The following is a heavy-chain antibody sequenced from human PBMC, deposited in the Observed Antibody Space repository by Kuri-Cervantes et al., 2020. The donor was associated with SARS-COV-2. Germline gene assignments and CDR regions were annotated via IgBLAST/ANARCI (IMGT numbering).Heavy chain of an antibody. CDR1: GFTFDDYA. Sequence: GGSLRLSCAASGFTFDDYAMHWVRQAPGKGLEWVSGISHTGDTTFYAGSVEGRFTISRDTSRDILYLRLSSLRAEDTATYYCATARTLAGVGGGQGTLVTVSS. V-gene: IGHV3-9*01. J-gene: IGHJ4*02. CDR3: ATARTLAGVG. D-gene: IGHD6-19*01. CDR2: ISHTGDTT.